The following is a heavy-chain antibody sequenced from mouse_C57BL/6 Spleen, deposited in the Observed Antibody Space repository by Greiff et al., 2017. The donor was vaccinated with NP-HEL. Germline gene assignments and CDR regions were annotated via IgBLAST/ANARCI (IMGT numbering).Heavy chain of an antibody. Sequence: VQGVESGPGLVAPSQSLSITCTVSGFSLTSYGVHWVRQPPGKGLEWLVVIWSDGSTTYNSALKSRLSISKDNSKSQVFLKMNSLQTDDTAMYYCARHGDGNYLYAMDYWGQGTSVTVSS. CDR3: ARHGDGNYLYAMDY. CDR2: IWSDGST. J-gene: IGHJ4*01. CDR1: GFSLTSYG. D-gene: IGHD2-1*01. V-gene: IGHV2-6-1*01.